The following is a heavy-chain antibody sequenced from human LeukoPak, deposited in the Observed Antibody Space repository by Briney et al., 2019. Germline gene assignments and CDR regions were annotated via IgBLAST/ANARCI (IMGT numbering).Heavy chain of an antibody. J-gene: IGHJ5*01. CDR2: IKGDGSHA. CDR1: GFTFRDYW. CDR3: VRDWDHFDFDS. D-gene: IGHD1-26*01. Sequence: GGSLRLSCAASGFTFRDYWMHWIRQAPGKGLVWVSRIKGDGSHAIYADSVKGRFTISRDNAKNTLYLQMKSLRVEDTALYYCVRDWDHFDFDSWGQGTLVTVSS. V-gene: IGHV3-74*01.